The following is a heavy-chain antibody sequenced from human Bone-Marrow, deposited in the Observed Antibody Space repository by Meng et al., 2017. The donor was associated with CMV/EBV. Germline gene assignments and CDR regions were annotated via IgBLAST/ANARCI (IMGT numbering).Heavy chain of an antibody. V-gene: IGHV3-30*04. Sequence: GESLKISCAASGFTFSSYTMHWVRQAPGKGLEWVAIISYDGINKFYADSVKGRFTISRDNSKNTLYLQMSSLRTEDTAVYYCAKYCSSTSCHMEFDYWGQGTLVTVSS. CDR3: AKYCSSTSCHMEFDY. J-gene: IGHJ4*02. CDR2: ISYDGINK. CDR1: GFTFSSYT. D-gene: IGHD2-2*01.